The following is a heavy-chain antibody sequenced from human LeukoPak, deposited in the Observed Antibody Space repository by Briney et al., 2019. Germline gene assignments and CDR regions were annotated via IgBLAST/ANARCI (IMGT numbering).Heavy chain of an antibody. D-gene: IGHD3-22*01. CDR3: ARDLLPYDTSGYYPAFDI. J-gene: IGHJ3*02. Sequence: SETLSLTCTVSGGSINTYYWSWIRQPAGKGLEWIGRVHTSVSSNYNPSLKIRVTMSVDTSKNQFSLNLSSVPAADTAMYYCARDLLPYDTSGYYPAFDIWGQGTMVTVSS. V-gene: IGHV4-4*07. CDR1: GGSINTYY. CDR2: VHTSVSS.